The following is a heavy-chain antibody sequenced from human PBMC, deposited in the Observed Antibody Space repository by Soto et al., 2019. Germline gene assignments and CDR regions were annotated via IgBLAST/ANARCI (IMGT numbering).Heavy chain of an antibody. D-gene: IGHD6-19*01. Sequence: ASVKVSCKASGYTFTSYGISWVRQAPGQGFEWMGWISAYNGNTNYAQKLQGRVTMTTDTSTSTAYMELRSLRSDDTAVYYCARDPPGIAVAGYNWFDPWGQGTLVTVSS. CDR3: ARDPPGIAVAGYNWFDP. CDR2: ISAYNGNT. J-gene: IGHJ5*02. V-gene: IGHV1-18*01. CDR1: GYTFTSYG.